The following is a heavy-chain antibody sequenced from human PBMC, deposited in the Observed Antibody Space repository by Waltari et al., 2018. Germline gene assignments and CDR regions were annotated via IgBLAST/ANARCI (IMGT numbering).Heavy chain of an antibody. V-gene: IGHV3-23*03. CDR1: GFPFSSYA. CDR3: AGPSGYFDL. CDR2: IYSGGSST. D-gene: IGHD3-10*01. J-gene: IGHJ2*01. Sequence: EVQLLESGGGLVQPGGSLRLSCAASGFPFSSYAMSWVRQAPGKGLEWVSVIYSGGSSTYYADSVKGRFTISRDNSKNTLYLQMNSLRAEDTAVYYCAGPSGYFDLWGRGTLVTVSS.